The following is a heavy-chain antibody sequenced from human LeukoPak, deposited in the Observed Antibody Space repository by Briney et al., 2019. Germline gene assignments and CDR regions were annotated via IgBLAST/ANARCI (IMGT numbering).Heavy chain of an antibody. CDR2: ISGSGGST. J-gene: IGHJ6*02. CDR1: GFTFSSYA. D-gene: IGHD3-10*01. Sequence: GGSLRLPCAASGFTFSSYAMSWVRQAPGKGLEWVSAISGSGGSTYYADSVKGRFTISRDNSKNTLYLQMNSLRAEDTAVYYCAKVAVAGSYYYYGMDVWGQGTTVTVSS. V-gene: IGHV3-23*01. CDR3: AKVAVAGSYYYYGMDV.